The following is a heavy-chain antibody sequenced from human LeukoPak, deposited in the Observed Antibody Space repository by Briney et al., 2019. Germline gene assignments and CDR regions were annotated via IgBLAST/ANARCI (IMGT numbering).Heavy chain of an antibody. CDR2: IWSDGSNK. J-gene: IGHJ4*02. Sequence: TGGSLRLSCAASGFTFSSFAVHWVRQTPGKGLEWVAIIWSDGSNKYYADSVKGRFTISRDNSKNTLYLQMNSLRAEDTAVYYCARGSGSFSGGFDYWGQGTLVTVSS. D-gene: IGHD1-26*01. CDR3: ARGSGSFSGGFDY. V-gene: IGHV3-33*08. CDR1: GFTFSSFA.